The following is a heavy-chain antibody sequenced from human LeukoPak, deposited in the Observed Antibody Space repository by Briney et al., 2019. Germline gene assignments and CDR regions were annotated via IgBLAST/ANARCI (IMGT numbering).Heavy chain of an antibody. Sequence: GGSLRLSCAASGFTFSSYAMHWVRQAPGKGLEWVAVISYDGSNKYYADSVKGRFTISRDNSKNTLYLQMNSLRAEDTAVYYCARNPILRQHLPHYYYYYMDVWGKGTTVTISS. CDR3: ARNPILRQHLPHYYYYYMDV. CDR1: GFTFSSYA. CDR2: ISYDGSNK. J-gene: IGHJ6*03. V-gene: IGHV3-30*04. D-gene: IGHD6-13*01.